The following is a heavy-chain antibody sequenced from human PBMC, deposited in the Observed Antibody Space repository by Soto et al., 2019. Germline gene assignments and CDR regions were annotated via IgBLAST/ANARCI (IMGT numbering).Heavy chain of an antibody. Sequence: QVQLQESGPGLVKPSQTLSLTCTVSGGSISSGGYYWSWIRQHPGKGLEWIGYIYYSGSTYYNPSLKSRVTRSVDTSKNQFSLKLSSVTAADTAVYHCARDPGRYYYMDVWGKGTTVTVSS. V-gene: IGHV4-31*03. CDR2: IYYSGST. CDR1: GGSISSGGYY. J-gene: IGHJ6*03. CDR3: ARDPGRYYYMDV.